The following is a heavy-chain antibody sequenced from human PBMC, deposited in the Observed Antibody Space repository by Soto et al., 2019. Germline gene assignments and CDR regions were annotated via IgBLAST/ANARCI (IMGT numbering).Heavy chain of an antibody. V-gene: IGHV3-7*05. CDR1: GFTFSAYW. CDR2: IKQDESEI. D-gene: IGHD3-10*01. J-gene: IGHJ4*02. Sequence: EVQLVESGGGLVQPGGSLRLSCAASGFTFSAYWMSWVRQAPGKGLEWLADIKQDESEIHYVDSVKGRFTISRDNAKNCPYLQMKSLRAEDTAVYYCATWFGQLGAYWGQGTLVTVSS. CDR3: ATWFGQLGAY.